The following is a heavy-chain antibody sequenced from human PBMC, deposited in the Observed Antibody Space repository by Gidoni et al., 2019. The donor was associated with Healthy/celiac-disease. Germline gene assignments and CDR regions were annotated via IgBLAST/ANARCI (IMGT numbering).Heavy chain of an antibody. Sequence: QVQLVQSGAEVKKHGASVTVSCQVSGYTLTELSMHWVRQAPGKGLEWMGGFDPEDGETIYAQKFQGRVTMTEDTSTDTAYMELSSLRSEDTAVYYCATDFRGSCFFYYWGQGTLVTVSS. CDR2: FDPEDGET. J-gene: IGHJ4*02. D-gene: IGHD1-26*01. CDR3: ATDFRGSCFFYY. CDR1: GYTLTELS. V-gene: IGHV1-24*01.